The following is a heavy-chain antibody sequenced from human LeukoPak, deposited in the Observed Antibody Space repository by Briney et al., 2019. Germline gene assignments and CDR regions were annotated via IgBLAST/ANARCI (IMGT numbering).Heavy chain of an antibody. D-gene: IGHD6-6*01. CDR3: ARRSSSGDFDY. CDR1: GGTFRTYA. J-gene: IGHJ4*02. V-gene: IGHV1-69*13. Sequence: SVKVSCKASGGTFRTYAISWVRLAPGQGLEWMGGIIPIFGTANNAQKFQGRVTIAADESTSTAYMELSSLRSEDTAVYYCARRSSSGDFDYWGQGTLVTVSS. CDR2: IIPIFGTA.